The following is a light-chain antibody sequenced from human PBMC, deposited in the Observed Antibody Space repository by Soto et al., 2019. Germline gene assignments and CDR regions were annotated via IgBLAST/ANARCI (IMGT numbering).Light chain of an antibody. CDR2: GAF. Sequence: EIVLTQSPATLSLSPGERATLSCRASQSVSSYLACYQKKPGQAPRLLIYGAFSRATDIPDRFSGSGSGTDFTLTINRLEPEDSAVYYCQQYGSLITFGQGTRLEIK. CDR3: QQYGSLIT. CDR1: QSVSSY. V-gene: IGKV3-11*01. J-gene: IGKJ5*01.